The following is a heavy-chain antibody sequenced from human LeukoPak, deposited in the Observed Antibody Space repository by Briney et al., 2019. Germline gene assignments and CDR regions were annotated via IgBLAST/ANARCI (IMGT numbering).Heavy chain of an antibody. J-gene: IGHJ4*02. D-gene: IGHD2-15*01. Sequence: GRSLRLSCAASGFTFSSDGMHWVRQAPGKGLEWVAVISYDGSYKYHADSVKGRFSISRDNSKNTLYLQMNSLRVEDTAVYYCAKGLIYCSGGSCSGGYFDYWGQGTLVTVSS. CDR2: ISYDGSYK. CDR3: AKGLIYCSGGSCSGGYFDY. V-gene: IGHV3-30*18. CDR1: GFTFSSDG.